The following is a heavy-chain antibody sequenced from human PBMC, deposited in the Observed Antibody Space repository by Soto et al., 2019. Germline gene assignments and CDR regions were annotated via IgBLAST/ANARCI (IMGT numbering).Heavy chain of an antibody. J-gene: IGHJ3*02. CDR3: AKDVLAATDRAFDI. Sequence: EEQLLESGGGLVQPGGSLRLSCAAYGFTFSTYSMSWVRQAPGKGLEWVSVISGSGSETYYADSVKGRFSSSRDNSKNTLYLQMNTVTAEDTAVYYCAKDVLAATDRAFDIWGHGTLVTVSS. D-gene: IGHD1-1*01. V-gene: IGHV3-23*01. CDR2: ISGSGSET. CDR1: GFTFSTYS.